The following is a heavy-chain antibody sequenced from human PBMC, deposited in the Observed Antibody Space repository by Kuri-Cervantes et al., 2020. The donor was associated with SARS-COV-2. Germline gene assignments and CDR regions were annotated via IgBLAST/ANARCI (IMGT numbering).Heavy chain of an antibody. D-gene: IGHD1-26*01. Sequence: KVSCKGCGYRFTSYWISWVRQMPGKGLGWMGRIDPSDSYTNYSPSFQGHVTISADKSISTAYLQWSSLKASDTAMYYCARQGWELFQWSNDFDYWGQGTLVTVSS. J-gene: IGHJ4*02. CDR2: IDPSDSYT. V-gene: IGHV5-10-1*01. CDR3: ARQGWELFQWSNDFDY. CDR1: GYRFTSYW.